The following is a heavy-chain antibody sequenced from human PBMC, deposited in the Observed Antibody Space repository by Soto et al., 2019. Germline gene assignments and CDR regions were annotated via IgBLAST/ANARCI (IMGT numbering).Heavy chain of an antibody. CDR1: GYSFTSYW. Sequence: XESLKISCKGSGYSFTSYWIGWVRQMPGKGLEWMGIIYPGDSDTRYSPSFQGQVTISADKSISTAYLQWSSLKASDTAMYYCARPIIFYYDSSGYPGYYYYGMDVWGQGTTVTVSS. J-gene: IGHJ6*02. CDR3: ARPIIFYYDSSGYPGYYYYGMDV. V-gene: IGHV5-51*01. CDR2: IYPGDSDT. D-gene: IGHD3-22*01.